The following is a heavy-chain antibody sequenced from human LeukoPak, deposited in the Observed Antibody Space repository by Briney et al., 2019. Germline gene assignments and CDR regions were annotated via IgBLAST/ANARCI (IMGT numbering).Heavy chain of an antibody. J-gene: IGHJ4*02. CDR1: GGSISSYY. Sequence: SETLSLTCTVSGGSISSYYWSWIRQPPGRGLEWLGYIYYSGSTNYNPSLKSRVTISVDTSKNQFSLRLSSVTAADTAVYYCARELLPGYSSGWYGYWGQGTLVTASS. CDR2: IYYSGST. V-gene: IGHV4-59*01. CDR3: ARELLPGYSSGWYGY. D-gene: IGHD6-19*01.